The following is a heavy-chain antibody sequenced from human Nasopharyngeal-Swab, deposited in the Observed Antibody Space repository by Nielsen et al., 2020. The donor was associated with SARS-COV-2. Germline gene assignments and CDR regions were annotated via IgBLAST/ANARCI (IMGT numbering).Heavy chain of an antibody. CDR2: INPSDGST. J-gene: IGHJ5*02. CDR3: ARDRPHNWFDP. Sequence: ASVKVSCKASGYTFTGYYLHWVREAPGQGLEWMAIINPSDGSTNYAQKFQGRVTLTRDTSTSTVYMELSSLRAEDTAVYYCARDRPHNWFDPWGQGTLVTVSS. CDR1: GYTFTGYY. D-gene: IGHD1-14*01. V-gene: IGHV1-46*01.